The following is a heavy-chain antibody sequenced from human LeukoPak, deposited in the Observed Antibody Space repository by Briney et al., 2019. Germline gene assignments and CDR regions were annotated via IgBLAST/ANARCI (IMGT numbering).Heavy chain of an antibody. CDR3: ARKESGYDCFDF. J-gene: IGHJ4*02. D-gene: IGHD5-12*01. CDR1: GFTFSTYE. V-gene: IGHV3-48*03. Sequence: GGSLRLSCAASGFTFSTYEMNWVRQAPGKGLEWVSYISSGGRKIYYADSVKGRFTLSRDNAKNSLSVQMNSLRAEHTAVYYCARKESGYDCFDFWGQGTLVPVPS. CDR2: ISSGGRKI.